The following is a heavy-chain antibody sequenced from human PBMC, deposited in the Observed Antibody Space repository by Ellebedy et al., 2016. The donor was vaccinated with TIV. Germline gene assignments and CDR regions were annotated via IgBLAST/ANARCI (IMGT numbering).Heavy chain of an antibody. V-gene: IGHV3-49*03. Sequence: GESLKISCTVSGFTFGDYGMSWFRQAPGKGPEWVGLITTKAYGETTQYAASVKGRFTISRDDSRGIAYLQMISLITEDTAVYYCTRVRGLLLLAATYFDLWGQGIQVSVSS. D-gene: IGHD2-15*01. CDR2: ITTKAYGETT. CDR3: TRVRGLLLLAATYFDL. J-gene: IGHJ4*02. CDR1: GFTFGDYG.